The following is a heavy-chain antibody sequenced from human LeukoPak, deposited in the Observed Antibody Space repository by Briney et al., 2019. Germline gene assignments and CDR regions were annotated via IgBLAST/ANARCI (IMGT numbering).Heavy chain of an antibody. CDR3: AREDFDRAFDY. J-gene: IGHJ4*02. Sequence: EGSLRLSCAASGLSFSSYGMHWVRQARGKGLEWVAIIWYDGSNKYYADSVKGRFTISRDNSKNTLYLQMNSLRAEDTAVYYCAREDFDRAFDYWGQGTLVTVSS. V-gene: IGHV3-33*01. CDR2: IWYDGSNK. D-gene: IGHD3-9*01. CDR1: GLSFSSYG.